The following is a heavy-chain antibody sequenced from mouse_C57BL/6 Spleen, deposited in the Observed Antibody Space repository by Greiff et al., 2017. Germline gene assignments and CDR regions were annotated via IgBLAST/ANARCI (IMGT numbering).Heavy chain of an antibody. V-gene: IGHV1-20*01. D-gene: IGHD2-4*01. CDR3: ARDYYDYLRWFAY. CDR1: GYSFTGYF. J-gene: IGHJ3*01. CDR2: INPYNGDT. Sequence: EVKLVESGPELVKPGDSVKISCKASGYSFTGYFMNWVMQSHGKSLEWIGRINPYNGDTFYNQKFKGKATLTVDKSSSTAHMELRSLTSEDSAVYYCARDYYDYLRWFAYWGQGTLVTVSA.